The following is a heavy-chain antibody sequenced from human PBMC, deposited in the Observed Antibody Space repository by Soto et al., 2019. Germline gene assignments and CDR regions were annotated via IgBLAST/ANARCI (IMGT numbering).Heavy chain of an antibody. V-gene: IGHV1-18*01. D-gene: IGHD1-20*01. CDR1: GYTFSTSG. CDR2: IRPDNGNR. Sequence: QVQVLQSGHEVKRPGASVTVSCQTSGYTFSTSGISWVRQAPGQGLGWGGWIRPDNGNRKSAQRPQGRVTLTTDTSASTAYMELRRLTSDDTAMYYCARDTESNRYNDWGQGNLVTVSS. J-gene: IGHJ1*01. CDR3: ARDTESNRYND.